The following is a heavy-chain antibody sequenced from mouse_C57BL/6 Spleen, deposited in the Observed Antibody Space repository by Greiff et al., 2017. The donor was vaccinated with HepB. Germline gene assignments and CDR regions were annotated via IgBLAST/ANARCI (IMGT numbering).Heavy chain of an antibody. J-gene: IGHJ2*01. D-gene: IGHD2-4*01. Sequence: VQLQQPGAELVRPGSSVKLSCKASGYTFTSYWMDWVKQRPGQGLEWIGNIYPSDSETHYNQKFKDKATLTVDTSSSTAYMQLSSLTSEDSAVDYCARGGLRGAFDYWGQGTTLTVSS. V-gene: IGHV1-61*01. CDR2: IYPSDSET. CDR3: ARGGLRGAFDY. CDR1: GYTFTSYW.